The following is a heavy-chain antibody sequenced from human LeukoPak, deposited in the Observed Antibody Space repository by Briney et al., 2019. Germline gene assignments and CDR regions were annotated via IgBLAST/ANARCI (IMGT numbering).Heavy chain of an antibody. CDR1: GFTFDDYA. Sequence: GRSLRLSCAASGFTFDDYAMHWVRQAPGKCLEWVSGISWNSGSIGYADSVKGRFTISRDNAKNSLYLQMNSLRAEDMALYYCAKGGCSSTSCYFWFDPWGQGTLVTVSS. V-gene: IGHV3-9*03. J-gene: IGHJ5*02. CDR2: ISWNSGSI. CDR3: AKGGCSSTSCYFWFDP. D-gene: IGHD2-2*01.